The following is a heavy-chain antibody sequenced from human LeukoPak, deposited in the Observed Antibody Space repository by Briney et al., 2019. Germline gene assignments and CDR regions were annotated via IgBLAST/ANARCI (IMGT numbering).Heavy chain of an antibody. D-gene: IGHD3-9*01. V-gene: IGHV4-59*12. CDR1: GGSITNYY. Sequence: SETLSLTCTVSGGSITNYYWSWIRQPPGKGLEWIGFSYYNGNTSYNPSLKSRVTISVDTSKNQFSLKLSSVTAADTAVYYCARVGDFDWLGAFDIWGQGTMVTVSS. CDR3: ARVGDFDWLGAFDI. J-gene: IGHJ3*02. CDR2: SYYNGNT.